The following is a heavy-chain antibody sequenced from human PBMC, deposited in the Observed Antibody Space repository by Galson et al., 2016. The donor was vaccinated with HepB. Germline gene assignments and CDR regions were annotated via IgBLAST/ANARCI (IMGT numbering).Heavy chain of an antibody. Sequence: SLRLSCAASGFTFSNYWMYWVRQAPGKGLVWVSRIKTDGSITGYEDSVKGRFTISRANGKETMYLQMNSLRAEDTALYYCARGRRGAISDFFDSWGQGTLVTVSS. D-gene: IGHD3-10*01. CDR1: GFTFSNYW. J-gene: IGHJ4*02. CDR3: ARGRRGAISDFFDS. V-gene: IGHV3-74*01. CDR2: IKTDGSIT.